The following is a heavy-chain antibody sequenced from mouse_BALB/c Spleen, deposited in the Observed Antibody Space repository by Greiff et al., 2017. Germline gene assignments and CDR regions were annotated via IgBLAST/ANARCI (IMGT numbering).Heavy chain of an antibody. CDR1: GFNIKDYY. V-gene: IGHV14-4*02. Sequence: EVQLQESGAELVRSGASVKLSCTASGFNIKDYYMHWVKQRPEQGLEWIGWIDPENGDTEYAPKFQGKATMTADTSSNTAYLQLSSLTSEDTAVYYCNARDYGSFYAMDYWGQGTSVTVSS. D-gene: IGHD1-1*01. J-gene: IGHJ4*01. CDR2: IDPENGDT. CDR3: NARDYGSFYAMDY.